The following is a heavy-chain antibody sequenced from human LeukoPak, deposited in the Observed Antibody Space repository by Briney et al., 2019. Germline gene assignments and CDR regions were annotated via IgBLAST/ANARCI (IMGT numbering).Heavy chain of an antibody. CDR1: GFTFSSYA. Sequence: GGSLRLSCAASGFTFSSYAMTWVRQAPGKGLEWVSAISGSAYSTSYADSVKGRFTISRDNSKNTLYLQMNSLRAEDTAIYYCARNTRVLKLGDVFVIWGKGTMVTVSS. CDR2: ISGSAYST. CDR3: ARNTRVLKLGDVFVI. V-gene: IGHV3-23*01. D-gene: IGHD3-3*02. J-gene: IGHJ3*02.